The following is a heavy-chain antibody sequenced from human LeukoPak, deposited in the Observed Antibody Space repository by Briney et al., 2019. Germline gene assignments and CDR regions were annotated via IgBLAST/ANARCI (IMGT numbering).Heavy chain of an antibody. V-gene: IGHV1-18*01. D-gene: IGHD3-3*01. J-gene: IGHJ4*02. CDR2: ISAYNGNT. CDR3: ARKNYDFWSGYYINFDY. Sequence: GASVKVSCKAPGYTFTGYGISWVRQAPGQGLEWMGWISAYNGNTNYAQKLQGRVTMTTDTSTSTAYMELRSLRSDDTAVYYCARKNYDFWSGYYINFDYWGQGTLVTVSS. CDR1: GYTFTGYG.